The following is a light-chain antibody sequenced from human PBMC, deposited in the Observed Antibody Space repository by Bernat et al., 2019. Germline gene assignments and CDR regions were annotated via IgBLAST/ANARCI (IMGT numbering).Light chain of an antibody. CDR1: QSVDSTH. J-gene: IGKJ4*01. V-gene: IGKV3-20*01. Sequence: EIVLTQSPGTLSLSPGERATLSCRASQSVDSTHLAWYQQKPGQAPRLLIYAASSRATGIPDRFSGSGSGTDFTLTISRLEPEDFAVFYCQQYGSSPPELTFGGGTKVEIK. CDR3: QQYGSSPPELT. CDR2: AAS.